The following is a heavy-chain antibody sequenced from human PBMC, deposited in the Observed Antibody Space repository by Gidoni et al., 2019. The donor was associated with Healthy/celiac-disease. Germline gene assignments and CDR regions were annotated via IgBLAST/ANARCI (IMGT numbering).Heavy chain of an antibody. D-gene: IGHD1-26*01. J-gene: IGHJ4*02. CDR1: GGSISSSSYY. CDR3: ARFSGSYYAFDY. Sequence: QLQLQESGPGLVKPSETLSLTCTVSGGSISSSSYYWGWIRQPPGKGREWIGSIYYSGSTYYNPSLKSRVTISVDTSKNQFSLKLSPVTAADTAVYYCARFSGSYYAFDYWGQGTLVTVSS. V-gene: IGHV4-39*01. CDR2: IYYSGST.